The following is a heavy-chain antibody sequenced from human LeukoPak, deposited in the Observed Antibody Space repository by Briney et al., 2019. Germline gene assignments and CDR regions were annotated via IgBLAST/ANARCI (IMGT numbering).Heavy chain of an antibody. V-gene: IGHV4-4*07. Sequence: SETLSLTCTVSGGSISSYYWSWIRQPAGKGLEWIGRIYTSGGTNYNPSLKSRVTMSVDTSKNQFSLKLSSVTAADTAVYYCARGMYSGSYYYFDYWGQGTLVTVSS. CDR2: IYTSGGT. D-gene: IGHD1-26*01. J-gene: IGHJ4*02. CDR1: GGSISSYY. CDR3: ARGMYSGSYYYFDY.